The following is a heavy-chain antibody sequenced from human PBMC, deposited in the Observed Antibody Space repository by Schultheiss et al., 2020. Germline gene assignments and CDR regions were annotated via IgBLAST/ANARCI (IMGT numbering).Heavy chain of an antibody. Sequence: SETLSLTCAVYGGSFSGYYWSWIRQPPGKGLEWIGEINHSGSTNYNPSLKSRVTISVDTSKNQFSLKLSSVTAADTAVYYCARVESSSSVSYYYYYYGMDVWGQGTTVTVSS. D-gene: IGHD6-6*01. V-gene: IGHV4-34*01. CDR2: INHSGST. J-gene: IGHJ6*02. CDR3: ARVESSSSVSYYYYYYGMDV. CDR1: GGSFSGYY.